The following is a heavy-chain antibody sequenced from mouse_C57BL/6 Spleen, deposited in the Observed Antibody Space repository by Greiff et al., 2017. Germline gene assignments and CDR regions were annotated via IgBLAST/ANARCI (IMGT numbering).Heavy chain of an antibody. CDR1: GYTFTSYG. D-gene: IGHD5-1-1*01. J-gene: IGHJ4*01. CDR3: ARSPYTSAMDY. CDR2: IYLGNGFT. V-gene: IGHV1-58*01. Sequence: VQLQQSGAELVRPGSSVKMSCKTSGYTFTSYGINWVKQRPGQGLEWIGYIYLGNGFTEYNEKFKGKATLTSDTSSSTAYMQLSSLTSEDSAIYFCARSPYTSAMDYWGQGTLVTVS.